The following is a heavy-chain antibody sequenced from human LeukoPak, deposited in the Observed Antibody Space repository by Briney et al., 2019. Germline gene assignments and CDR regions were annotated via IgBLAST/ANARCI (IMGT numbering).Heavy chain of an antibody. CDR1: GFTFSNAW. Sequence: GGTLRLSCAASGFTFSNAWMSWVRQAPGKGLEWVSAIIGSGGSTYYADSVKGRFTISRDNSKNTLYLQMNSLRAEDTAVYYCAKDGYDYYYYYMDVWGKGTTVTVSS. D-gene: IGHD1-1*01. CDR3: AKDGYDYYYYYMDV. CDR2: IIGSGGST. V-gene: IGHV3-23*01. J-gene: IGHJ6*03.